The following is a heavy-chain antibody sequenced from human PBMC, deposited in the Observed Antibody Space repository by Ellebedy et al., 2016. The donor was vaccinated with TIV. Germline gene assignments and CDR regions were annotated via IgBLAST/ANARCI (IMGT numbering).Heavy chain of an antibody. J-gene: IGHJ4*02. D-gene: IGHD4-23*01. CDR2: IKGDGSEA. CDR1: GFSFVDSW. Sequence: GESLKISXGASGFSFVDSWMNWVRRAPGKGLEWVANIKGDGSEANYVDFVKGRFTISSDSAKNSLYLQMNSLRAEDTAVYYCARSVAGFDSWGQGTLVTVSS. V-gene: IGHV3-7*04. CDR3: ARSVAGFDS.